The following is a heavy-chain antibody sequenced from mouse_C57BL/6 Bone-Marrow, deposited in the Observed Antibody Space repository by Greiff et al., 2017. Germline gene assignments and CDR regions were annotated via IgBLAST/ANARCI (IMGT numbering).Heavy chain of an antibody. CDR3: ARRGVYYGSGPYAMEV. CDR2: ISPSSGYT. D-gene: IGHD1-1*01. J-gene: IGHJ4*01. CDR1: GYTFTSYW. V-gene: IGHV1-7*01. Sequence: QVQLQQSGAGLAKPGASLKLSCTASGYTFTSYWMPWVKQRPGQGLEWIGYISPSSGYTKYNQTFKDKGTFTADNSSSTDYMQLSSLTSEDSAVXYCARRGVYYGSGPYAMEVWGKGTSVTVSS.